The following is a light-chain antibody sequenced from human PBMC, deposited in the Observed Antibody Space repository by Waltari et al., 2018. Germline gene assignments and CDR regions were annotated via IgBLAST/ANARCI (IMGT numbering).Light chain of an antibody. CDR3: QQYNNWPPRT. Sequence: EIVMTQSPATLPVSTGERATLSCRAMQRGSSNLAWYQQQPGPAPRLLIYGASTRATGIPARFSGSGSGTEFTLTISSLQSEDFAVYYCQQYNNWPPRTFGQGTKVEIK. V-gene: IGKV3-15*01. CDR1: QRGSSN. CDR2: GAS. J-gene: IGKJ1*01.